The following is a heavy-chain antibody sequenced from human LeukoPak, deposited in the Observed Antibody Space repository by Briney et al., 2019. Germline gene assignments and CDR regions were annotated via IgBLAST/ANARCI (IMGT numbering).Heavy chain of an antibody. CDR3: ARTLWSVSYFDY. V-gene: IGHV4-59*08. CDR1: GGSISSYY. Sequence: SETLSLTCTVSGGSISSYYWSWIRQPPGKGLEWIRYIYYSRSTHYNPSLMSRVTISVDTSKNQFSLKLSAVTAADTAVYYCARTLWSVSYFDYWGQGTLVTVSS. D-gene: IGHD3-3*01. J-gene: IGHJ4*02. CDR2: IYYSRST.